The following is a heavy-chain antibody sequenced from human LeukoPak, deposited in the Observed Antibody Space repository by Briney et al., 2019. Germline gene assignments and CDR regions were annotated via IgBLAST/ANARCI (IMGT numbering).Heavy chain of an antibody. D-gene: IGHD4-17*01. CDR1: GYSISSGYY. J-gene: IGHJ4*02. CDR2: IYHSGST. CDR3: ARLIISYGRFDY. V-gene: IGHV4-38-2*01. Sequence: KSSETLSLTCAVSGYSISSGYYWGWIRRPPGKGLEWIGSIYHSGSTYYNPSLKSRVTISVDTSKNQFSLKLSSVTAADTAVYYCARLIISYGRFDYWGQGTLVTVSS.